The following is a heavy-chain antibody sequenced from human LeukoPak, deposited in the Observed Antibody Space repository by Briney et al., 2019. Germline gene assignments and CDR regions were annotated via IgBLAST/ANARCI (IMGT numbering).Heavy chain of an antibody. CDR2: ISFDASNT. Sequence: GRSLRLSCAASGFTFSSFAMHWVRQAPGKGLEWVALISFDASNTYYADSVKGRFTISRDNSKSTLYLQMNSLRAEDTAVYYCAELGITMIGGVWGKGTTVTISS. CDR1: GFTFSSFA. D-gene: IGHD3-10*02. J-gene: IGHJ6*04. V-gene: IGHV3-30*18. CDR3: AELGITMIGGV.